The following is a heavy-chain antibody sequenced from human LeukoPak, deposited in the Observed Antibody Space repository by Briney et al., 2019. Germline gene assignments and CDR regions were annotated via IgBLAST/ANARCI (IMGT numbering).Heavy chain of an antibody. CDR3: ARGLGYCSGGSCYRFGFDI. D-gene: IGHD2-15*01. V-gene: IGHV1-8*03. CDR1: GCTFTSYD. Sequence: ASVKVSCKASGCTFTSYDINWVRQATGQGLEWMGWMNPNSGNTGYAQKFQGRVTIARNTSITTAYMELSSLRSEDTAVYYCARGLGYCSGGSCYRFGFDIWGQGTMVTVSS. J-gene: IGHJ3*02. CDR2: MNPNSGNT.